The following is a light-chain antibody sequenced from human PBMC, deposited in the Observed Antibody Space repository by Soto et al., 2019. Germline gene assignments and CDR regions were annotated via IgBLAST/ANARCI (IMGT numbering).Light chain of an antibody. V-gene: IGKV3-20*01. CDR1: QSVSSSY. CDR2: GAS. Sequence: EIVLTQSPGTLSLSPGESATLSCRASQSVSSSYLAWYQQKPGQAPRLLIYGASSRATGIPDRFSGSRSGTDFTLTISRLEPEDFALYYCQQFATSPPYTFGQGTKLEMK. CDR3: QQFATSPPYT. J-gene: IGKJ2*01.